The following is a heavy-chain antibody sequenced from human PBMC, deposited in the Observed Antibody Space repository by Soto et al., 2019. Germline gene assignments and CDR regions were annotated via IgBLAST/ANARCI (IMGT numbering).Heavy chain of an antibody. CDR1: GCTFSSYA. J-gene: IGHJ5*02. CDR2: IIPLFGTA. CDR3: SGGLKRTALGGYWFDL. D-gene: IGHD3-16*01. V-gene: IGHV1-69*13. Sequence: SVKVSCKASGCTFSSYAIRWVRQAPGPGLEWMGGIIPLFGTANYAQKFQVRVTITADESTRTAYLALSSLRSEDTAVYYCSGGLKRTALGGYWFDLWGQGTRVTVSS.